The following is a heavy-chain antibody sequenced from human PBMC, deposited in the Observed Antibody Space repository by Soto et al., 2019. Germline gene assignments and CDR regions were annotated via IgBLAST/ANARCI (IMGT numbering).Heavy chain of an antibody. J-gene: IGHJ5*02. D-gene: IGHD1-7*01. Sequence: EVQLVESGGGLVQPGGSLRLSCVGSGFTLSHYWMHWVRQAPGKGLVWVSRVDTDGSDTKYADTVRGRFTIFRDNAKNTLYLQMNSLRAEDTAVYYCARDWNYGGSNWFDPWGQGTLVTVSS. V-gene: IGHV3-74*01. CDR1: GFTLSHYW. CDR2: VDTDGSDT. CDR3: ARDWNYGGSNWFDP.